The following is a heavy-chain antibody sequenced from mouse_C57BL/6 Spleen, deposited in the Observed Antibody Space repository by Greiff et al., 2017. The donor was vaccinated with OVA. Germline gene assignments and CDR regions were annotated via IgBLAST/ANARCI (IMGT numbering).Heavy chain of an antibody. J-gene: IGHJ2*01. Sequence: VQLKESGPGLVKPSQSLSLTCSVTGYSITSGYYWNWIRQFPGNKLEWMGYISYDGSNNYNPSLKNRISITRDTSKNQFFLKLNSVTTEDTATYYCARDPNWDVGCWGQGTTLTVSS. CDR3: ARDPNWDVGC. CDR2: ISYDGSN. D-gene: IGHD4-1*01. CDR1: GYSITSGYY. V-gene: IGHV3-6*01.